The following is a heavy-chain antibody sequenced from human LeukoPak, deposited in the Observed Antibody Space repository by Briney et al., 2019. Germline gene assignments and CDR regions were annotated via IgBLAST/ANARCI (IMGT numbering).Heavy chain of an antibody. CDR3: ATVAVIRGVTYFDY. CDR1: GGSFSGYY. D-gene: IGHD3-10*01. V-gene: IGHV4-34*01. J-gene: IGHJ4*02. CDR2: INHSGST. Sequence: PSETLSLTCAVYGGSFSGYYWSWIRQPPGKGLEWIGEINHSGSTNYNPSLKSRVTISVDTSKNQFSLKLSSVTAADTAAYYCATVAVIRGVTYFDYWGQGTLVTVSS.